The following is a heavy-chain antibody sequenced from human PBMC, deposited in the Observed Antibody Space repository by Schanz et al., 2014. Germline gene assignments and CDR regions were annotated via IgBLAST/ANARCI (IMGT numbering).Heavy chain of an antibody. CDR1: GGSFSGYY. V-gene: IGHV4-34*10. CDR2: INHGGST. CDR3: ARDTTWRLDL. J-gene: IGHJ2*01. Sequence: QVQLQESGPGLVKPSETLSLTCAVYGGSFSGYYWSWIRQPPGKGLEWIAEINHGGSTNYNPSLKRRVTISLDTSKTQFSLTLTSLTAADTAVYYCARDTTWRLDLWGRGTLVTVSS. D-gene: IGHD1-1*01.